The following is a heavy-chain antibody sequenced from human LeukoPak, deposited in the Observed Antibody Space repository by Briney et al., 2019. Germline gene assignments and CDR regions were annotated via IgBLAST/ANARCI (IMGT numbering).Heavy chain of an antibody. CDR3: AKTGGYLGRGYYYGMDV. CDR1: GFTFDDYA. V-gene: IGHV3-9*01. CDR2: ISWNSGSI. D-gene: IGHD1-14*01. J-gene: IGHJ6*02. Sequence: GGSLRLSCAASGFTFDDYAMHWVRQAPGKGLEWVSGISWNSGSIGYADSVKGRFTISRDNAKNSLYLQMNSLRAEDTALYYCAKTGGYLGRGYYYGMDVWGQGTTVTVSS.